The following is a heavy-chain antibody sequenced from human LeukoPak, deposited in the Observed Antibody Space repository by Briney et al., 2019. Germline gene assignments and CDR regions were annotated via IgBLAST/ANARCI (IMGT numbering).Heavy chain of an antibody. D-gene: IGHD3-3*01. CDR2: IYYSGST. V-gene: IGHV4-39*07. J-gene: IGHJ5*02. Sequence: PSETLSLTCTVSGGSISSSSYYWGWIRQPPGKGLEWIGGIYYSGSTYYNPSLKSRVTMSVDTSKNQFSLKLSSVTAADTAVYYCARDGDFWSGYWLGWFDPWGQGTLVTVSS. CDR1: GGSISSSSYY. CDR3: ARDGDFWSGYWLGWFDP.